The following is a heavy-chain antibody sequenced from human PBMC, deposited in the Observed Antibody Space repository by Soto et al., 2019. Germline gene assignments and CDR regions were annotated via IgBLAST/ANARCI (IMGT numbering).Heavy chain of an antibody. V-gene: IGHV3-23*01. Sequence: PGGSLRLSCAASGFTFSSYAMSWVRQAPGKGLEWVSAISGSGGSTYYADSVKGRFTISRDNSKNTLYLQMNSLRAEDTAVYYCAKSGAVGYYYGMDVWGQGTTVTVSS. CDR2: ISGSGGST. D-gene: IGHD6-19*01. CDR3: AKSGAVGYYYGMDV. CDR1: GFTFSSYA. J-gene: IGHJ6*02.